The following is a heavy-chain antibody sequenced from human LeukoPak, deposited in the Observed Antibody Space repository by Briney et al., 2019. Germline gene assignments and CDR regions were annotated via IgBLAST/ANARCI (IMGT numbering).Heavy chain of an antibody. Sequence: ASETLSLTCTVSGGSISGYYWSWIRQPPGKGLEWIGCICNSGGTNYNPSLKSRVTISVDTSKNQFSLNLSSVTAADTAVYYCAKTGRPNNSGWYRWFDPWGQGTLVTVSS. CDR3: AKTGRPNNSGWYRWFDP. D-gene: IGHD6-19*01. CDR2: ICNSGGT. CDR1: GGSISGYY. V-gene: IGHV4-4*09. J-gene: IGHJ5*02.